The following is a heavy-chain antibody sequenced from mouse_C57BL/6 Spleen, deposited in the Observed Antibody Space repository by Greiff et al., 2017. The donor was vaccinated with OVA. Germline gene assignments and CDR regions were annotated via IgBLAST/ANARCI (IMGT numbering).Heavy chain of an antibody. CDR1: GYTFTSYW. V-gene: IGHV1-59*01. D-gene: IGHD2-4*01. CDR2: IDPSDSYT. Sequence: QVQLQQPGAELVRPGTSVKLSCKASGYTFTSYWLHWVKQRPGQGLEWIGVIDPSDSYTNYNQKFKGKATLTVDTSSSTAYMQLSSLTSEDSAVYYCARILRDDYEESYYAMDYWGQGTSVTVSS. CDR3: ARILRDDYEESYYAMDY. J-gene: IGHJ4*01.